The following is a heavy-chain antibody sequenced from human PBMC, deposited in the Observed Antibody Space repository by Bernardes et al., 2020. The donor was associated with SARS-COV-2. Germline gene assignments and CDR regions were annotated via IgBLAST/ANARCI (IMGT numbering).Heavy chain of an antibody. Sequence: GGTLRLSCAASGFTFSDYYMSWIRQAPGKGLEWVSYISSSSSYTNYADSVKGRFTISRDNAKNSLYLQMNSLRAEDTAVYYCAKWVTTTINFDYWGQGTLVTVSS. CDR2: ISSSSSYT. CDR1: GFTFSDYY. CDR3: AKWVTTTINFDY. J-gene: IGHJ4*02. V-gene: IGHV3-11*03. D-gene: IGHD4-17*01.